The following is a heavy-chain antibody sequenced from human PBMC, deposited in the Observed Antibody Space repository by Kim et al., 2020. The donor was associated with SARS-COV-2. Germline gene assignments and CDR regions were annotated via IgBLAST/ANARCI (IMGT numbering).Heavy chain of an antibody. D-gene: IGHD4-17*01. CDR2: ISYDGSNK. Sequence: GGSLRLSCAASGFTFSSYGMHWVRQAPGKGLEWVAVISYDGSNKYYVDSVKGRFTISRDNSKNTLYLQMNSLRAEDTAVYYCARDLNTVTSSFFDYWGQGTLVTVSS. J-gene: IGHJ4*02. CDR1: GFTFSSYG. CDR3: ARDLNTVTSSFFDY. V-gene: IGHV3-33*05.